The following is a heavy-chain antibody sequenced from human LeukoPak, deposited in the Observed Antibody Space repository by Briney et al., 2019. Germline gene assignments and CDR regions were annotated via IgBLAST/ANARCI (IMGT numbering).Heavy chain of an antibody. CDR2: IWYDASNK. Sequence: PGGSLGLSCAASGLSVRGNYMSWVRQAPGKGLEWVAVIWYDASNKYYADSVKGRFTISRDNSKNTLYLQMNSLRDDDTAVYYCVRGVGVSRFNYLDSWGRGTLVTVSS. CDR1: GLSVRGNY. J-gene: IGHJ2*01. CDR3: VRGVGVSRFNYLDS. V-gene: IGHV3-33*08. D-gene: IGHD1-7*01.